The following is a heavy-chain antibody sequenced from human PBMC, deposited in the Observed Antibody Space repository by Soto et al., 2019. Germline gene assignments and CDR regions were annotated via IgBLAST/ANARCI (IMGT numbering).Heavy chain of an antibody. CDR2: IIPIFGTA. Sequence: QVQLVQSGAAVKKPGSSVKVSCKASGGTFSSYAISWVRQAPGQGLEWMGGIIPIFGTANYAQKFQGSVTITAEEATSTAYRERSGLRAEDTAVYYCARGGPGYCNGGSCYSDDYWGQGTLVTVSS. CDR3: ARGGPGYCNGGSCYSDDY. V-gene: IGHV1-69*01. J-gene: IGHJ4*02. CDR1: GGTFSSYA. D-gene: IGHD2-15*01.